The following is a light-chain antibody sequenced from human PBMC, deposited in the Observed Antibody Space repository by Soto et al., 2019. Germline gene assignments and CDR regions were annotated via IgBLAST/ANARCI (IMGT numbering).Light chain of an antibody. Sequence: QSVLTQPASVSGSPGQSITTSCSGTSSDVGRYNYVSWYQQHPGTAPKLMIYEVSNRPSGVSNRFSGSKSGDTASLTISGLQAEDEADYYCSSYTSTFTYVFGAGTKVTVL. V-gene: IGLV2-14*01. CDR2: EVS. CDR3: SSYTSTFTYV. CDR1: SSDVGRYNY. J-gene: IGLJ1*01.